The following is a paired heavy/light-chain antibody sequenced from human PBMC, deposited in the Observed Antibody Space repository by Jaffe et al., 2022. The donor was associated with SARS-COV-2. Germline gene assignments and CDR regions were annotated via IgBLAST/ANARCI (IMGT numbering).Heavy chain of an antibody. CDR1: GFTFSSYA. Sequence: QVQLVESGGGVVQPGRSLRLSCAASGFTFSSYAMHWVRQAPGKGLEWVAVISYDGSNKYYADSVKGRFTISRDNSKNTLYLQMNSLRAEDTAVYYCARDALDYGGNGGGALPDYWGQGTLVTVSS. J-gene: IGHJ4*02. D-gene: IGHD4-17*01. CDR3: ARDALDYGGNGGGALPDY. V-gene: IGHV3-30-3*01. CDR2: ISYDGSNK.
Light chain of an antibody. Sequence: QSALTQPASVSGSPGQSITISCTGTSSDVGGYNYVSWYQQHPGKAPKLMIYEVSNRPSGVPDRFSGSKSGNTASLTISGLQAEDEADYYCSSYTSSSTLDVVFGGGTKLTVL. J-gene: IGLJ2*01. CDR3: SSYTSSSTLDVV. CDR2: EVS. V-gene: IGLV2-14*01. CDR1: SSDVGGYNY.